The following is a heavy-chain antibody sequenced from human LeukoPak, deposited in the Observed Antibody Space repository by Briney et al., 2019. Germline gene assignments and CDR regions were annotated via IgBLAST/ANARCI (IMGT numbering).Heavy chain of an antibody. CDR3: ARLRTGFWSGYPQYNWFDP. Sequence: SETLSLTCTVSGGSISSSSYYWGWIRQPPGKGLEWIGSIYYSGSTYYNPSLKSRVTISVDTSKNQFSLKLSSVTAADTAVYYCARLRTGFWSGYPQYNWFDPWGQGNLVTVSS. CDR1: GGSISSSSYY. J-gene: IGHJ5*02. D-gene: IGHD3-3*01. V-gene: IGHV4-39*01. CDR2: IYYSGST.